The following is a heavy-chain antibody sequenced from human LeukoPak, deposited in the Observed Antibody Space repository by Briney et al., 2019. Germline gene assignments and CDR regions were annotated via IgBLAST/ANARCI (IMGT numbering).Heavy chain of an antibody. CDR1: GGSFSSYY. Sequence: SETLSLTCAVYGGSFSSYYWSWIRQPPGEGLEWIGEINHSGNTYYNPTLKSRVTISADTSKNQFSLELNSVTAADTAVYYCARDRYGVAVAEFDYWGQGTLVTVSS. D-gene: IGHD6-19*01. V-gene: IGHV4-34*01. CDR3: ARDRYGVAVAEFDY. J-gene: IGHJ4*02. CDR2: INHSGNT.